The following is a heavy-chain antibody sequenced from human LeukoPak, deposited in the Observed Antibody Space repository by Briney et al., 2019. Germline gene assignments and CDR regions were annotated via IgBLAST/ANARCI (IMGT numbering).Heavy chain of an antibody. V-gene: IGHV4-39*01. CDR2: IYYSGST. CDR1: GGSISSSSYY. D-gene: IGHD6-13*01. Sequence: PSETLSLTCTVSGGSISSSSYYWGWIRQPPGKGLEWIGSIYYSGSTYYNPSLKSRVTISVDTSKNQFSLKLSSVTAADTAVYYCARRTHSGYSSSWYAYNWFDPWGQGTLVTVSS. CDR3: ARRTHSGYSSSWYAYNWFDP. J-gene: IGHJ5*02.